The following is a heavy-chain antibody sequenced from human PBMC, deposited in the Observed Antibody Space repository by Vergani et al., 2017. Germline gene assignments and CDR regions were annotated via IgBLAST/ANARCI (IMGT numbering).Heavy chain of an antibody. CDR3: ARDSSKRFLEWLRRGMDFDY. D-gene: IGHD3-3*01. J-gene: IGHJ4*02. V-gene: IGHV3-30-3*01. Sequence: QVQPVESGGGVVQPGRSLRLSCAASGYTFSSYAMHWVRQAPGKGLEWVAVISYDGSNKYYADSVKGRFTISRDNSKNTLYLQMNSLRAEDTAVYYCARDSSKRFLEWLRRGMDFDYWGQGTLVTVSS. CDR2: ISYDGSNK. CDR1: GYTFSSYA.